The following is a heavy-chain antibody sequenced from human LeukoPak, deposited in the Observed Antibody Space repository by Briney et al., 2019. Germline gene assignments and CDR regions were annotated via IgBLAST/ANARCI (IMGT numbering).Heavy chain of an antibody. CDR3: ATDRRHGLRGDYYFDY. D-gene: IGHD4-17*01. V-gene: IGHV1-69*04. J-gene: IGHJ4*02. CDR2: IIPILGIA. CDR1: GGTFSSYA. Sequence: ASVKVSCKASGGTFSSYAISWVRQAPGQGLEWMGRIIPILGIANYAQKFQGRVTITADKSTSTAYMELSGLRSEDTAVYYCATDRRHGLRGDYYFDYWGQGTLVTVSS.